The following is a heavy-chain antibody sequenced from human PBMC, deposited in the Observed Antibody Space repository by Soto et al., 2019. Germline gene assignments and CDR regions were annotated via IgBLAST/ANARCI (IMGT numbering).Heavy chain of an antibody. V-gene: IGHV3-74*01. Sequence: GGSLRLSCAASAFTFSNYWMNWVRQAPGKGPVWVSRINSDGSNKYYADSVKGRFTISRDNSKNTLYLQMNSLRAEDTAVYYCARDYLVVPHRVIDYWGQGTLVTVSS. D-gene: IGHD2-2*01. CDR2: INSDGSNK. J-gene: IGHJ4*02. CDR1: AFTFSNYW. CDR3: ARDYLVVPHRVIDY.